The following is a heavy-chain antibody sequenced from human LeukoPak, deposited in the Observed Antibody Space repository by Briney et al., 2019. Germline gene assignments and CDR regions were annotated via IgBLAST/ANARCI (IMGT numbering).Heavy chain of an antibody. CDR2: ISSSSSYI. D-gene: IGHD3-3*01. CDR3: ARGPAPRGFTIFEVVIPWDFDF. J-gene: IGHJ4*02. CDR1: GFTFSSYS. V-gene: IGHV3-21*01. Sequence: GGSLRLSCAASGFTFSSYSMNWVRQAPGKGLEWVSSISSSSSYIYYADSVKGRFTISRDNAKNSLYLQMNSLRAEDTAVYYCARGPAPRGFTIFEVVIPWDFDFWGQGTLVTVSS.